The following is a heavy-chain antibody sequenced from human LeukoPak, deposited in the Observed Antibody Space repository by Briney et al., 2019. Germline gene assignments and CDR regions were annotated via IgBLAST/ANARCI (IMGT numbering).Heavy chain of an antibody. D-gene: IGHD5-18*01. Sequence: ASVKASCKASGGTFSSYAISWVRQAPGQGLEWMGWINPNSGGTNYAQKFQGRVTMTRDTSISTAYMELSRLRSDDTAVYYCARGPDTAMGEDAFDIWGQGTMVTVSS. CDR1: GGTFSSYA. J-gene: IGHJ3*02. CDR2: INPNSGGT. CDR3: ARGPDTAMGEDAFDI. V-gene: IGHV1-2*02.